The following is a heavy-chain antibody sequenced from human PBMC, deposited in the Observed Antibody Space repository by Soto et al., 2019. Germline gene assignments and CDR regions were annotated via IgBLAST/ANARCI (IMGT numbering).Heavy chain of an antibody. J-gene: IGHJ4*02. Sequence: GGSLRLSCAASGFAFSSYAMHWVRQAPGKGLEWVAVISYDGSNKYYADSVKGRFTISRDNSKNTLYLQMNSLRAEDTAVYYCARAGYGDYYFDYWGQGTLVTVSS. CDR3: ARAGYGDYYFDY. V-gene: IGHV3-30-3*01. CDR2: ISYDGSNK. CDR1: GFAFSSYA. D-gene: IGHD4-17*01.